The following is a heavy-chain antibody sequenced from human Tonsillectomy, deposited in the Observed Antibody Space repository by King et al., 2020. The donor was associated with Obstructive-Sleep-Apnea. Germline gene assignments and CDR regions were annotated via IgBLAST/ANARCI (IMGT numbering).Heavy chain of an antibody. Sequence: LQLQESGPGLVKPSQTLSLTCTVSGGSISSGDYYWSWIRQPPGKGLEWIGYIYYSGTTYYNPSLKRRLTISVDTSKSQFSLKLSSVTAADTAVYYCARGVLSPGYENESWFDRWGQGNLVTVSS. CDR2: IYYSGTT. D-gene: IGHD3-16*01. CDR3: ARGVLSPGYENESWFDR. V-gene: IGHV4-30-4*01. CDR1: GGSISSGDYY. J-gene: IGHJ5*02.